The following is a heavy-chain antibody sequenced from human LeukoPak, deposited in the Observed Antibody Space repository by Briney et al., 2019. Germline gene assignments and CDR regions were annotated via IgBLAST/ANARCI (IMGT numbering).Heavy chain of an antibody. D-gene: IGHD5-18*01. J-gene: IGHJ4*02. CDR3: ARQTAMGRSGDY. CDR1: GYSFTSYW. CDR2: IDPSDSET. V-gene: IGHV5-51*01. Sequence: RSGESLKISCKASGYSFTSYWIGWVRQMPGKGLEWMGTIDPSDSETRYTPSFQGQVTISVDKSLTTADLQWNSLKASDTAMYYCARQTAMGRSGDYWGQGTLVTVSS.